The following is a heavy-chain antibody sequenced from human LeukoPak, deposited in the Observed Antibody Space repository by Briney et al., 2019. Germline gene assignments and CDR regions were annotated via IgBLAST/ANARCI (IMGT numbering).Heavy chain of an antibody. CDR2: IYTSGST. CDR1: GGSISSYY. V-gene: IGHV4-4*07. CDR3: AREIVVVPAASHYFDY. D-gene: IGHD2-2*01. J-gene: IGHJ4*02. Sequence: PSETLSLTCTVSGGSISSYYWSWIRQPAGKGLEWIGRIYTSGSTNYNPSLKSRVTMSVDTSKNQFSLKLSSVTAADTAVYYCAREIVVVPAASHYFDYWGQGTLVTVSS.